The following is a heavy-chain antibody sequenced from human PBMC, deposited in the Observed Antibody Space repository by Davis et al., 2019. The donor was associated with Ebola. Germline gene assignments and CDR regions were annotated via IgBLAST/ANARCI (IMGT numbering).Heavy chain of an antibody. V-gene: IGHV3-23*01. CDR2: ITSSDGRT. J-gene: IGHJ6*02. CDR3: AKVLQATNILATTYYYYALDV. D-gene: IGHD5-12*01. CDR1: GFTFSSYA. Sequence: PGGSLRLSCEASGFTFSSYAMTWVRQAPGKGLEWVSGITSSDGRTYCADSVKGRFTISRDNSKNTLYLQMNSLRAEDTAVYHCAKVLQATNILATTYYYYALDVWGQGTTVTVS.